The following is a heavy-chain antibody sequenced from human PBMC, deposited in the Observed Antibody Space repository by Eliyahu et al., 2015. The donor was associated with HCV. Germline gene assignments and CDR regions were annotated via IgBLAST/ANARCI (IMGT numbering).Heavy chain of an antibody. V-gene: IGHV3-15*01. CDR2: IKSKADGGTT. Sequence: EVQLVESGGDLVKPGGSLRLSCAASGFTFSNAWMSWVRQAPGKGLEWVGRIKSKADGGTTDYAAPVKGRFTISRDDSKNTLYLQMNSLKTEDTAVYYCSQLLWGRYYYYGMDVWGQGTTVTVSS. D-gene: IGHD2-2*01. CDR1: GFTFSNAW. CDR3: SQLLWGRYYYYGMDV. J-gene: IGHJ6*02.